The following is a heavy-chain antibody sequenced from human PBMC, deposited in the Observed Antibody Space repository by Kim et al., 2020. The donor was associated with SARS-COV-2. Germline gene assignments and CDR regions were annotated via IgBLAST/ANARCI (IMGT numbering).Heavy chain of an antibody. J-gene: IGHJ6*02. V-gene: IGHV3-23*01. CDR3: AKRSGYYYYYGMDV. Sequence: AAPGKGRYTISRDNSKNTMYLQRNSLRAEDTAVYYCAKRSGYYYYYGMDVWGQGTTVTVSS.